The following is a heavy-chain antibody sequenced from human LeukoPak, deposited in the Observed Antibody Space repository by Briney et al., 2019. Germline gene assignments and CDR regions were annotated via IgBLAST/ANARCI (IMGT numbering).Heavy chain of an antibody. D-gene: IGHD3-10*01. Sequence: GGSLRLSSAASGFTFSNYWMTWVRQSPGKGLEWVAIIKPDGSDRYSVDSEKGRFTVSRDNAKNSLYLQMSSLRAEDTAVYYCARGGHRQKEFWGQGTLVTVSS. J-gene: IGHJ4*02. CDR3: ARGGHRQKEF. V-gene: IGHV3-7*01. CDR1: GFTFSNYW. CDR2: IKPDGSDR.